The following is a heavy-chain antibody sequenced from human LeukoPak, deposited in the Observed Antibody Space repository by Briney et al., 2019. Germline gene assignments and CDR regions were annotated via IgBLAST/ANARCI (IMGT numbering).Heavy chain of an antibody. J-gene: IGHJ6*02. D-gene: IGHD3-9*01. CDR1: GYTFTGYY. CDR2: ISAYNGST. V-gene: IGHV1-18*04. Sequence: GASVKVSCKASGYTFTGYYMHWVRQAPGQGLEWMGWISAYNGSTNYAQKLQGRVTMTTDTSTSTAYMELRSLRSDDTAVYYCARDYDILTGYWGYYYYGMDVWGQGTTVTASS. CDR3: ARDYDILTGYWGYYYYGMDV.